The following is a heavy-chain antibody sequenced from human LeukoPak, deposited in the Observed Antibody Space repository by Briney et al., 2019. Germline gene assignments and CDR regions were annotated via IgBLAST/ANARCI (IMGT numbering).Heavy chain of an antibody. CDR1: GGSISSGGFY. Sequence: SQTLSLTCTVSGGSISSGGFYWTWIRQPAGKGLEGIGRISSSGTTNYNPSLKSRLTISLDTSKNQFSLQVNSVTAADTAVYYCARGGGTEWLLVPFEYWGQGTLVTVSS. V-gene: IGHV4-61*02. CDR2: ISSSGTT. J-gene: IGHJ4*02. CDR3: ARGGGTEWLLVPFEY. D-gene: IGHD3-22*01.